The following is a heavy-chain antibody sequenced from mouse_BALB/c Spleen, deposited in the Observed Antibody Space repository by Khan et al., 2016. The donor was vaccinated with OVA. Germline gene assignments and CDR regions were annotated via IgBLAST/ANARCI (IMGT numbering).Heavy chain of an antibody. J-gene: IGHJ4*01. CDR3: ATHVHYAMDY. CDR2: IFPGNDDT. V-gene: IGHV1-87*01. Sequence: VQLQQSGAELARPGASVNLSCKASGYTFTNYWIHWVRQRPGQGLEWIGSIFPGNDDTNYNQTFKDKATMTADKSSSTACMQIRTLASEDSAVYYCATHVHYAMDYWGQGTSVTVSS. CDR1: GYTFTNYW.